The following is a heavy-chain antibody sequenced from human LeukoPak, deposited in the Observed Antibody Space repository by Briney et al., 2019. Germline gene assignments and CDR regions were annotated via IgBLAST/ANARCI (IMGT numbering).Heavy chain of an antibody. Sequence: SETLSLTCTVSGGSITNNNYYWDWIRQPPGKGLEWIGEINHSGSTNYNPSLNSRVTISVDTSKNQFSLKLSSVTAADTAVYYCARSRYILVGATRVSPNWFDPWGQGTLVTVSS. V-gene: IGHV4-39*07. CDR1: GGSITNNNYY. J-gene: IGHJ5*02. CDR3: ARSRYILVGATRVSPNWFDP. CDR2: INHSGST. D-gene: IGHD1-26*01.